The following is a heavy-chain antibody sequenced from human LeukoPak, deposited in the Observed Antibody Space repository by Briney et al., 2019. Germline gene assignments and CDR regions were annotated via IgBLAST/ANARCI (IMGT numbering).Heavy chain of an antibody. D-gene: IGHD5-18*01. CDR3: ARVFPYSYGFKESENWFDP. CDR2: ISAYNGNT. Sequence: ASVKVSCKASGYTFTSYGISWVRQAPGQGLEWMGWISAYNGNTNYAQKLQGRVTMTTDTSTSTAYMELRSLRSDDTAVYYCARVFPYSYGFKESENWFDPWGQGTLVTVSS. J-gene: IGHJ5*02. CDR1: GYTFTSYG. V-gene: IGHV1-18*01.